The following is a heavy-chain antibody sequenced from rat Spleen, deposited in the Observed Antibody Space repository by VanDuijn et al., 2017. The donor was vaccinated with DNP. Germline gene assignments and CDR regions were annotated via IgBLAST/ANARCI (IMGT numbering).Heavy chain of an antibody. V-gene: IGHV1-43*01. CDR2: INTGSGGT. CDR3: ARRRLPYWYFDF. CDR1: GYTFTTYY. Sequence: QVQLRQSGAEPAKPGSSVKISCKASGYTFTTYYMTWIKQTTGQGLEYIGYINTGSGGTNYNEKFKGKATLTVDKSSTTAFMQLNSLTPDDSAVYYCARRRLPYWYFDFWGPGTMVTVSS. D-gene: IGHD1-4*01. J-gene: IGHJ1*01.